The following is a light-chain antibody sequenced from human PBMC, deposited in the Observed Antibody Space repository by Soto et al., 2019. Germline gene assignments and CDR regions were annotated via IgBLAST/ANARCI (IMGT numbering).Light chain of an antibody. V-gene: IGKV1-5*01. CDR2: DAS. CDR1: QSISPW. CDR3: LQYHTYRT. J-gene: IGKJ1*01. Sequence: DIQMTQSPSTLSASVGDRVTITCRASQSISPWLAWDQQKPGKAPKLLIFDASNLESGGPSRFSGSGSGTEFTLTISSLQPDDFATYYCLQYHTYRTLGQGTKVDTK.